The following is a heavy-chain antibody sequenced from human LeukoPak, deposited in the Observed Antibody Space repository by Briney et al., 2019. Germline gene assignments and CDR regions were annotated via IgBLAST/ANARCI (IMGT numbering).Heavy chain of an antibody. V-gene: IGHV3-7*01. CDR3: VRDSDYQRNSGGRYAHYDALDI. Sequence: GGSLRLSCAASEFTFSTFWMSWVRQAPGKGLEWVANIKADGSVKHYVDSMEGRFSISRDNARSSLHLQMNSLRAEDTAVYYCVRDSDYQRNSGGRYAHYDALDIWGHGTMVTVSS. CDR2: IKADGSVK. D-gene: IGHD2-21*01. CDR1: EFTFSTFW. J-gene: IGHJ3*02.